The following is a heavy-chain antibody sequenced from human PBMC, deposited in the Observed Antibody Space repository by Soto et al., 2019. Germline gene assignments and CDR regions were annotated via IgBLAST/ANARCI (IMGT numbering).Heavy chain of an antibody. CDR1: GFTVSSNY. D-gene: IGHD6-19*01. Sequence: GGSLRLSCAASGFTVSSNYMSWVRQAPGKGLEWVSVIYSGGSTYYADSVKGRFTISRDNSKNTLYLQMNSLRAEDTAVYYCARDGSSGRKDYYYYGMDVWGRGTTVTVSS. J-gene: IGHJ6*02. V-gene: IGHV3-53*01. CDR2: IYSGGST. CDR3: ARDGSSGRKDYYYYGMDV.